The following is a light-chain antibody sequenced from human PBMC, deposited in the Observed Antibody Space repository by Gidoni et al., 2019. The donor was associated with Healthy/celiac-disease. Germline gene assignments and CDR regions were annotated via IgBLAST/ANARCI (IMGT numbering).Light chain of an antibody. CDR2: WAS. CDR1: QSVLYISNNNSY. V-gene: IGKV4-1*01. Sequence: IVLTQSPVLLPGSLGEGATINCQASQSVLYISNNNSYLAWYQQKTGQPPKLLIFWASTRESGVPHRCSSGGSGTAFTPPISSLQAEDVAVYYCHQYYSTPYTFGQGTKLEIK. CDR3: HQYYSTPYT. J-gene: IGKJ2*01.